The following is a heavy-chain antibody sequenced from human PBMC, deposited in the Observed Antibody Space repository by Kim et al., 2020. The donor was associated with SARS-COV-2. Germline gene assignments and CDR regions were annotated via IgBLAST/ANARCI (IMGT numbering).Heavy chain of an antibody. CDR3: TPTGWYDSSGYYLDY. D-gene: IGHD3-22*01. CDR1: GFTFSNAW. Sequence: GGSLRLSCAASGFTFSNAWMSWVRQAPGKGLEWVGRIKSKTDGGTTDYAAPVKGRFTISRDDSKNTLYLQMNSLKTEDTAVYYCTPTGWYDSSGYYLDYWGQGTLVTVSS. CDR2: IKSKTDGGTT. V-gene: IGHV3-15*01. J-gene: IGHJ4*02.